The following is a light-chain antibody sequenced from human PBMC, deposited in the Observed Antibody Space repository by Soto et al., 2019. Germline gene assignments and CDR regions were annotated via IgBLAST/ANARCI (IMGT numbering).Light chain of an antibody. V-gene: IGLV2-14*01. CDR1: SSDVGGYNY. CDR2: DVS. J-gene: IGLJ1*01. CDR3: SSYTSSSTLLYV. Sequence: QSVLTQPASVSGSPGQSITISCTGTSSDVGGYNYVSWCQQHPGKAPKLMIYDVSNRPSGVSNRFSGSKSGNTASLTISGLQAEDEADYYCSSYTSSSTLLYVFGTGTRSPS.